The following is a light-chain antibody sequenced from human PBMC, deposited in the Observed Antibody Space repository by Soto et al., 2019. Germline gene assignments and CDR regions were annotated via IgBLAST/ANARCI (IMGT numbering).Light chain of an antibody. V-gene: IGLV1-40*01. CDR3: QSYDSRLGVV. CDR2: GNS. J-gene: IGLJ2*01. Sequence: QAVVTQPPSVSGAPGQRVTISCTGSRSNIGAGYDVQWYQQLPGTAPKLLIYGNSNRPSGVPDRFSGSKSGTSASLAITGLQAEDEADYYCQSYDSRLGVVFGGGTQLTVL. CDR1: RSNIGAGYD.